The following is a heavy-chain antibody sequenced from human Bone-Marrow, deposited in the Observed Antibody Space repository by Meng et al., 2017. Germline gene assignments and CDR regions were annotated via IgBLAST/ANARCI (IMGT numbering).Heavy chain of an antibody. V-gene: IGHV3-23*01. J-gene: IGHJ4*02. Sequence: GESLKISCAASGFTFSSYAMSWVRQAPGKGLEWVSAISGSGGSTYYADSVKGRFTISRDNSKNTLYLQMNSLRAEDTAVYYCAKDSGSHDYWGQGTRVTGSS. CDR2: ISGSGGST. CDR1: GFTFSSYA. CDR3: AKDSGSHDY. D-gene: IGHD1-26*01.